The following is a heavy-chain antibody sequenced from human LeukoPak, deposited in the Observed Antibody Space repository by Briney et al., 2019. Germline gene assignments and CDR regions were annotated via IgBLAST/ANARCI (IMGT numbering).Heavy chain of an antibody. D-gene: IGHD4-23*01. CDR3: ARDMGAPDYGSYSVDY. V-gene: IGHV4-39*02. J-gene: IGHJ4*02. CDR2: IYDSGST. Sequence: SETLSLTCTVSGGSIRSSYYYWGWIRQPPGKGLEWIGSIYDSGSTYYNPSLKSRVTISVDTSKNQFSLKLNSVTAADTAVYFCARDMGAPDYGSYSVDYWGQGTLVTVSS. CDR1: GGSIRSSYYY.